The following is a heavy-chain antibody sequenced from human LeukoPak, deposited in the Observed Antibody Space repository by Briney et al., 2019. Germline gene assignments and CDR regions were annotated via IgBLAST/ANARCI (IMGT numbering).Heavy chain of an antibody. CDR3: AKEGLRFLEWLFISPFDY. CDR2: ISYDGSNK. Sequence: GGSLRLSCAASGFTFSSYGMHWVRQAPGKGLEWVAVISYDGSNKYYADSVKGRFTISRDNSKNTLYLQMNSLRAEDTAVYYCAKEGLRFLEWLFISPFDYWGQGTLVTVSS. V-gene: IGHV3-30*18. J-gene: IGHJ4*02. D-gene: IGHD3-3*01. CDR1: GFTFSSYG.